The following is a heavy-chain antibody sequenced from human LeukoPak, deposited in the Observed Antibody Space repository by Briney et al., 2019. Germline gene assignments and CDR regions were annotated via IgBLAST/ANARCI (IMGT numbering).Heavy chain of an antibody. CDR1: GFTFTDYY. D-gene: IGHD3-10*01. CDR3: ARDRGWFGELLLFDY. J-gene: IGHJ4*02. V-gene: IGHV3-11*05. CDR2: ISSSGSNT. Sequence: GGSLRLSCAVSGFTFTDYYMSWIRQAPGKGLEWVSYISSSGSNTDYADSVKGRFTISRDNAKNSLYLQMSSLRAEDTAVYYCARDRGWFGELLLFDYWGQGTLVTVSS.